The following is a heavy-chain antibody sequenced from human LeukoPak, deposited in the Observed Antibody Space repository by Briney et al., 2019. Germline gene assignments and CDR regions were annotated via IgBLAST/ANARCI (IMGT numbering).Heavy chain of an antibody. V-gene: IGHV3-23*01. J-gene: IGHJ4*02. Sequence: GGSLRLSCAASGFTFSSYAMSWVRQAPGKGLEWVSAISGSGGSTYYADSVKGRFTISRDNSQNTLYLQMNSLRAEDTAVYYCAKFLPTHIVVANYYFDYWGQGTLVTVSS. CDR3: AKFLPTHIVVANYYFDY. CDR1: GFTFSSYA. CDR2: ISGSGGST. D-gene: IGHD2-21*01.